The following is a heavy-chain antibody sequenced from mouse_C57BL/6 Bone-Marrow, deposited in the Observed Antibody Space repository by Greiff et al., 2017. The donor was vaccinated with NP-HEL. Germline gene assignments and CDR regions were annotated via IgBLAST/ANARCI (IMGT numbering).Heavy chain of an antibody. D-gene: IGHD3-3*01. CDR2: IDPNSGGT. J-gene: IGHJ2*01. Sequence: QVQLKQPGAELVKPGASVKLSCKASGYTFTSYWMHWVKQRPGRGLEWIGRIDPNSGGTKYNEKFKSKATLTVDKPSSTAYMQLSSLTSEDSAVYYCARRTGSEFLGYYFDYWGQGTTLTVSS. CDR3: ARRTGSEFLGYYFDY. CDR1: GYTFTSYW. V-gene: IGHV1-72*01.